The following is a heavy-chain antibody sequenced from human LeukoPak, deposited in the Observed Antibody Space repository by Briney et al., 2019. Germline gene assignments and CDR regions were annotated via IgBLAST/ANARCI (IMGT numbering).Heavy chain of an antibody. CDR2: IFYSGSS. Sequence: SSETLSLTCTVSGDSLNSYYWGWIRQPPGEGLQWIGYIFYSGSSNYNASLRSRVAISVDTSKNQFSLKLTSVTAADTAVYYCAGRAARFFDYWGQGILVTVSS. CDR3: AGRAARFFDY. CDR1: GDSLNSYY. J-gene: IGHJ4*02. D-gene: IGHD6-25*01. V-gene: IGHV4-59*01.